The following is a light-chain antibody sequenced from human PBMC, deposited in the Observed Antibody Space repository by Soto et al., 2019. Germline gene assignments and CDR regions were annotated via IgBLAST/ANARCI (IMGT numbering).Light chain of an antibody. CDR2: GAS. CDR1: QSVSSN. CDR3: QQYNNWPPYT. V-gene: IGKV3-15*01. Sequence: EIVMTQSPATLSVSPGERATLSCRASQSVSSNLAWYQQKPGQAPRILIYGASTRATGIPARFSGSGSGTEFTPTIISLQSQDFAVYYCQQYNNWPPYTFGQGTKLEIK. J-gene: IGKJ2*01.